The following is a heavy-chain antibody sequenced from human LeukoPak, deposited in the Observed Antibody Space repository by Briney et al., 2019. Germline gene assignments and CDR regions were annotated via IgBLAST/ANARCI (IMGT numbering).Heavy chain of an antibody. CDR2: IKSEPNGGTT. J-gene: IGHJ5*02. CDR3: ATGGYEFDT. V-gene: IGHV3-15*07. D-gene: IGHD3-16*01. Sequence: GGSLRLSCAGSGFIFSNAWMNWVRQAPGKGLEWVGRIKSEPNGGTTDYNVAVKGRFIVSRDDSKNTVYLQMNSLKSEDTAVYYCATGGYEFDTWGQGTLVTVSS. CDR1: GFIFSNAW.